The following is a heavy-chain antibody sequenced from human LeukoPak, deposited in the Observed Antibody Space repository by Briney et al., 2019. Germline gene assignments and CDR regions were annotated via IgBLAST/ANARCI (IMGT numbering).Heavy chain of an antibody. Sequence: GGSLRLSCALPGLTFSSSWMDWVRQAPGKGLEWVASINPDGNKKYSADSVKGRFTISKDTAKNSLNLQMNSLRAEDTGVYYCARDNYDIRGQGTLVTVSS. J-gene: IGHJ4*02. D-gene: IGHD3-9*01. V-gene: IGHV3-7*03. CDR1: GLTFSSSW. CDR2: INPDGNKK. CDR3: ARDNYDI.